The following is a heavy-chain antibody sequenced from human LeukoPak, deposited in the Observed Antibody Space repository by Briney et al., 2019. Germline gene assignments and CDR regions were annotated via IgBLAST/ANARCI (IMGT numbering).Heavy chain of an antibody. Sequence: ASVKVSCKASGGTFSSYAISWVRQAPGQGLEWMGGIIPIFGTANYAQKLQGRVTITADESTSTAYMELSSLRSEDTAVYYCARAGGYCSGGSCFDFQRWGQGTLVTVSS. J-gene: IGHJ1*01. V-gene: IGHV1-69*13. CDR1: GGTFSSYA. CDR3: ARAGGYCSGGSCFDFQR. D-gene: IGHD2-15*01. CDR2: IIPIFGTA.